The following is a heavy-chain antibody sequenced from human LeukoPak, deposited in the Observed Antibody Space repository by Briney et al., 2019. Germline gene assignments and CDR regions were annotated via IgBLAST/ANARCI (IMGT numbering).Heavy chain of an antibody. CDR3: ARLSKYQYYYGMDV. CDR1: GGSISSSSYY. J-gene: IGHJ6*02. V-gene: IGHV4-39*07. CDR2: IYYSGST. D-gene: IGHD4-11*01. Sequence: SETLSLTCTVSGGSISSSSYYWGWIRQPPGKGLEWIGSIYYSGSTYYNPSLKSRVTISVDTSKNQFSLKLSSVTAADTAVYYCARLSKYQYYYGMDVWGQGTTVTVSS.